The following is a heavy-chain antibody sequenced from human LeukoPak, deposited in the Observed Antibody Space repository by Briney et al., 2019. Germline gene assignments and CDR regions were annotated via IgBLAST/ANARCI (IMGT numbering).Heavy chain of an antibody. CDR3: AKDYDNGSGFGNWFDP. Sequence: GGSLRLSCAASGFTFSSYATSWVRQAPGKGLEWVSAISGSGGSTYYADSVKGRFTISRDNSKNTLYLQMNSLRAEDTAVYYCAKDYDNGSGFGNWFDPWGQGTLVTVSS. D-gene: IGHD3-3*01. CDR2: ISGSGGST. J-gene: IGHJ5*02. CDR1: GFTFSSYA. V-gene: IGHV3-23*01.